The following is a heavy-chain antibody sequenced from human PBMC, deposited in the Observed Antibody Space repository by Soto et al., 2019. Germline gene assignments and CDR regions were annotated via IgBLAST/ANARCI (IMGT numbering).Heavy chain of an antibody. CDR1: GYSFTNYW. V-gene: IGHV5-51*01. Sequence: XESLKISCKGSGYSFTNYWIGWVRQMPGKGLEWMGIIYPGDSDTRYSPSFQGQVTISVDKSISTAYLQWRSLKASDSGMYYCARSRITGSTWTFDYWGQETLVTVSS. CDR3: ARSRITGSTWTFDY. D-gene: IGHD1-20*01. J-gene: IGHJ4*02. CDR2: IYPGDSDT.